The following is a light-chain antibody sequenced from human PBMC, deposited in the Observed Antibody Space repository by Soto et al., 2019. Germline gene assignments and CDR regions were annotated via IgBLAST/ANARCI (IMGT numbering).Light chain of an antibody. Sequence: PGERATLSCRASQSLSSYLAWYQQKPGQAPRLLIYGASSRATGIPDRFSGSGSGTDFTLTISRLEPEDFAVYYCQQYGSSTITFGQGTRLEIK. J-gene: IGKJ5*01. CDR3: QQYGSSTIT. V-gene: IGKV3-20*01. CDR2: GAS. CDR1: QSLSSY.